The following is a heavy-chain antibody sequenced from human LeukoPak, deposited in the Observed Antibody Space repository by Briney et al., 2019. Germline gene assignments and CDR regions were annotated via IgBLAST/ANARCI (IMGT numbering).Heavy chain of an antibody. Sequence: ASVKVSCKASGYTFTGYYMHWVRQAPGQGLEWMGWINPNGGGTNYAQKFQGRVTMTRDTSISTAYMEVSRLRSDDTAVYYCARGGVWGIAAAGSPPYYYYMNVWGKGTTVTVSS. D-gene: IGHD6-13*01. J-gene: IGHJ6*03. CDR2: INPNGGGT. V-gene: IGHV1-2*02. CDR3: ARGGVWGIAAAGSPPYYYYMNV. CDR1: GYTFTGYY.